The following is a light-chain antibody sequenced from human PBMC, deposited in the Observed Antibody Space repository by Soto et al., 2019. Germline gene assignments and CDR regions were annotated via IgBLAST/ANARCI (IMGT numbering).Light chain of an antibody. J-gene: IGKJ2*01. CDR1: QSISSY. CDR2: AAS. CDR3: QQIYSPPRT. Sequence: DIQMTQSPSSLSASVGDRVTITCRASQSISSYLNWYQQKPGKAPKLLIYAASSLQSGVPSMFSGSGSGTYFPLTSSRLHPEYFATYCCQQIYSPPRTFGRGTKVEIK. V-gene: IGKV1-39*01.